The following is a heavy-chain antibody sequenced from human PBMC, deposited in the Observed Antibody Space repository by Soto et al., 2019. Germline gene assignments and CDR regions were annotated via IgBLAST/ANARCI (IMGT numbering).Heavy chain of an antibody. CDR3: ARDQTGITTTGGGRIDH. J-gene: IGHJ1*01. D-gene: IGHD1-20*01. CDR1: GFTFSTHA. Sequence: QVQLVESGGGVVQPGRSLRLSCAASGFTFSTHAMHWVRQAPGKGLEGVAIVSFDGSNKYYAESVKGRFTISRDNSKNTLYRQMSGLTPEDTPVYYCARDQTGITTTGGGRIDHWGQGTLVTVSS. V-gene: IGHV3-30-3*01. CDR2: VSFDGSNK.